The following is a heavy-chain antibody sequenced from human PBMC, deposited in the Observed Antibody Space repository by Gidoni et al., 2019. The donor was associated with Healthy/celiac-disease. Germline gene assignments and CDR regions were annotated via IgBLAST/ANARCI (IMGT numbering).Heavy chain of an antibody. CDR3: ARDSIDYYDSSGYYRTYWYFDL. CDR1: GFPFSSYW. J-gene: IGHJ2*01. D-gene: IGHD3-22*01. CDR2: IKQDGSEK. V-gene: IGHV3-7*04. Sequence: EVQLVESGGGLVQPGGSLRLSCAASGFPFSSYWMSWVRQALGKGLEWVANIKQDGSEKYYVDSVKGRFTISRDNAKNSLYLQMNSLRAEDTAVYYCARDSIDYYDSSGYYRTYWYFDLWGRGTLVTVSS.